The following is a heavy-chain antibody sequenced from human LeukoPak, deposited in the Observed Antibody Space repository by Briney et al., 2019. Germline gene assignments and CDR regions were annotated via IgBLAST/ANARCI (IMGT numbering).Heavy chain of an antibody. V-gene: IGHV1-2*02. CDR3: ARSSQDTHYFDY. D-gene: IGHD2-2*02. J-gene: IGHJ4*02. Sequence: GPSVKVSCKASGYTFTGYYMHWVRQAPGQGLEWMGWINPNSGGTNYAQKFQGRVTMTRDTSISTAYMELSRLRSDDTAVYYCARSSQDTHYFDYWGQGTLVTVSS. CDR2: INPNSGGT. CDR1: GYTFTGYY.